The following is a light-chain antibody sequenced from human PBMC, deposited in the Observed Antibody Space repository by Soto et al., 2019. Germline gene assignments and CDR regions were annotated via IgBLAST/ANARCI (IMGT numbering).Light chain of an antibody. Sequence: QSVLSQPASVSGSPGRSITISCTGTSSDVGGYEYVSWYQHQPDKAPKLIIYDVTNRPSGVSTRFSGSKSGNTASLTISGIQAEDEADYYCASITRSSTSVFGTGTKVTVL. V-gene: IGLV2-14*01. J-gene: IGLJ1*01. CDR1: SSDVGGYEY. CDR2: DVT. CDR3: ASITRSSTSV.